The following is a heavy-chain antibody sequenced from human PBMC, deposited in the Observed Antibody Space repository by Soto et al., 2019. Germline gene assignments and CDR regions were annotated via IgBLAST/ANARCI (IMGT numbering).Heavy chain of an antibody. V-gene: IGHV4-39*01. CDR1: GDSISSSSYY. Sequence: PSETLSLTCIVSGDSISSSSYYWGWIRQPPGKELEWIGSVYYSGRTYYNPSLKSRVTISVDTSRNQFSLKLSSVTAADTAVYYCAREPYCISTSCYERCWFDPWGQGTLVTVSS. CDR2: VYYSGRT. J-gene: IGHJ5*02. D-gene: IGHD2-2*01. CDR3: AREPYCISTSCYERCWFDP.